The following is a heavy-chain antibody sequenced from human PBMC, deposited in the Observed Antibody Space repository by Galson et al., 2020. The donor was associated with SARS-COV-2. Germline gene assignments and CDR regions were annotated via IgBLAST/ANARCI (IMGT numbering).Heavy chain of an antibody. J-gene: IGHJ4*02. CDR1: GFSLSTSGVG. Sequence: KMSGPTLVKPTQTLTLTCTFSGFSLSTSGVGVGWIRQPPGKALEWLALIYWDDDKRYSPSLKSRLTITKDTSKNQVVLTVTNMDPVDTATYYCAHRRSGWYGNYFDYWGQGTLVTVSS. V-gene: IGHV2-5*02. CDR2: IYWDDDK. CDR3: AHRRSGWYGNYFDY. D-gene: IGHD6-19*01.